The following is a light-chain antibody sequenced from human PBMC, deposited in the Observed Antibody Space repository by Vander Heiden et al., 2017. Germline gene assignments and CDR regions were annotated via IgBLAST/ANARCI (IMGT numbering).Light chain of an antibody. CDR1: QDLSNH. V-gene: IGKV1-33*01. CDR2: DAS. J-gene: IGKJ3*01. Sequence: DIQMTQSPSSFSASVGDRFTITFQASQDLSNHLHWYQQKPGKAPKVLIYDASNMETGVTSRFSGSGAGTDFTFTISSLQPEDIATYYCRQYDNLRRFTFGPGTKVDIK. CDR3: RQYDNLRRFT.